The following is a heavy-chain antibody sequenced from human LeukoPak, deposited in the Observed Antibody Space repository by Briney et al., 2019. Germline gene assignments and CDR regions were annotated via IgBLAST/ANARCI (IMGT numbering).Heavy chain of an antibody. Sequence: GGSLRLSCTASGFTFGDYAVSWVRQAPGKGLEWVGFIRSKAYGGTTEYAASVKGRFAISRDDSKGIAYLQINSLKTEDTAVYYCTRDDSCGGYCYYYFDSWGQGTLVTVSS. V-gene: IGHV3-49*04. J-gene: IGHJ4*02. CDR2: IRSKAYGGTT. CDR3: TRDDSCGGYCYYYFDS. D-gene: IGHD2-21*01. CDR1: GFTFGDYA.